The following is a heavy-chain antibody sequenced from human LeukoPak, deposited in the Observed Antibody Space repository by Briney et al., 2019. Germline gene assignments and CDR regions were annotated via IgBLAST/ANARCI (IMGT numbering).Heavy chain of an antibody. V-gene: IGHV3-30-3*01. D-gene: IGHD3-22*01. CDR1: GFTFSSYA. Sequence: PGGSLRLSCAASGFTFSSYAMHWVRQAPGKGLEWVAVISYDGSNKYYADSVKGRFTISRDNSKNTLYLQMNSLRAEDTAVYYCAPHYYYDSSGYKNDYWGQGTLVTVSS. CDR2: ISYDGSNK. CDR3: APHYYYDSSGYKNDY. J-gene: IGHJ4*02.